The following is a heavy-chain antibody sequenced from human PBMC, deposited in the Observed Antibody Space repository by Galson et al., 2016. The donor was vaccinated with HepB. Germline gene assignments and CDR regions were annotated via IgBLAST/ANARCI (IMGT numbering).Heavy chain of an antibody. V-gene: IGHV1-69-2*01. D-gene: IGHD5-24*01. J-gene: IGHJ4*02. Sequence: VKVSCKVSGYTFIDYYMHWVQQAPGKGPEWMGLVDPEDGETIYAEKFQGRVTITAETSTDTAYMELSSLRSEETAVYYCAKWRANGSDYWGQGTLVTVSS. CDR2: VDPEDGET. CDR1: GYTFIDYY. CDR3: AKWRANGSDY.